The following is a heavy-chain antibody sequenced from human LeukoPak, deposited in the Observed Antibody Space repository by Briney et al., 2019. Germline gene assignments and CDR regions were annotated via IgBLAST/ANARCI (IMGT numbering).Heavy chain of an antibody. V-gene: IGHV3-23*01. Sequence: GGSLRLSCAASGFTFSSYGMSWVRQAPGKGLEWVSAISGSGGSTYYADSVKGRFTISRDNSKNTLYLQMNSLRAEDTALYYCAREDGYCSGGSCVYYFDYWGQGTLVTVSS. D-gene: IGHD2-15*01. CDR3: AREDGYCSGGSCVYYFDY. J-gene: IGHJ4*02. CDR2: ISGSGGST. CDR1: GFTFSSYG.